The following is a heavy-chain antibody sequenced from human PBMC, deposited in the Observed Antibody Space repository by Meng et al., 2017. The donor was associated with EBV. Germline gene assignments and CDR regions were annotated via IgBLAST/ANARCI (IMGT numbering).Heavy chain of an antibody. Sequence: QGRRVLPGAEVKKPGSSVKVACKASGGTFSSYAISWVRQAPGQGLEWMGGIIPIFGTANYAQKFQGRVTITADKSTSTAYMELSSLRSEDTAVYYCARAEIAAAGRLDYWGQGTLVTVSS. V-gene: IGHV1-69*06. CDR2: IIPIFGTA. CDR3: ARAEIAAAGRLDY. D-gene: IGHD6-13*01. J-gene: IGHJ4*02. CDR1: GGTFSSYA.